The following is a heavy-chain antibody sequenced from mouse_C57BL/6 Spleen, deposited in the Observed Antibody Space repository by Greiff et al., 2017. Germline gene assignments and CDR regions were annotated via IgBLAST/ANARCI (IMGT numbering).Heavy chain of an antibody. Sequence: QVQLQQSGAELVRPGASVTLSCKASGYTFTDYEMHWVKQTPVHGLEWIGAIDPETGGTAYNQKFKGKAILTADKSSSTAYMQLRILTSDDSAVDYCTNLPYSNCDDWGTGTTVTVSS. J-gene: IGHJ1*03. D-gene: IGHD2-5*01. CDR3: TNLPYSNCDD. CDR1: GYTFTDYE. V-gene: IGHV1-15*01. CDR2: IDPETGGT.